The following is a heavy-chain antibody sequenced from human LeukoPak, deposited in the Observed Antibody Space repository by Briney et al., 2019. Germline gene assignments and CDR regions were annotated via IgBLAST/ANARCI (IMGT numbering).Heavy chain of an antibody. J-gene: IGHJ3*01. V-gene: IGHV4-34*01. Sequence: SETLSLTCAVYGGSFSNYYWSWLRQPPGKGLEWIGDIYHTGSTTYNPSLKSRVTISVDTSKKQFSLRLTSVTAADTAVYYCTRVGYPTQRRVLSAVTIPTAGAFDVWGQGTLVTVSS. CDR1: GGSFSNYY. D-gene: IGHD4-17*01. CDR3: TRVGYPTQRRVLSAVTIPTAGAFDV. CDR2: IYHTGST.